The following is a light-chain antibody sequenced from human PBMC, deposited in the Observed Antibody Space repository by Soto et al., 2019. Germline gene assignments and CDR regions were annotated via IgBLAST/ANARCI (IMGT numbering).Light chain of an antibody. CDR1: QGIRND. J-gene: IGKJ4*01. CDR3: QQLNSYPLT. Sequence: AIQMTQSPSSLSASVGARVPITCRASQGIRNDLHWFQQKPGKAPRLLIYAASHLQNGVPSRFSGGGSGTDFTLTISSLQPEDFATYYCQQLNSYPLTFGGGTKVDIK. CDR2: AAS. V-gene: IGKV1-6*01.